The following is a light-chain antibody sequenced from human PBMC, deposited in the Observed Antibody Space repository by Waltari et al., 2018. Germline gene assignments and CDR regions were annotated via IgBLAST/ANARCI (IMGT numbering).Light chain of an antibody. V-gene: IGKV3-11*01. Sequence: DIVLTQSSATLPLSPGEGATLSCRASERISTSLAWYQQKPGQAPRLLMYDTSNRAPGIPARFSASGSGTDFTLTISSLEPDDFAVYYCLQCRAWPYTFGQGTKVEI. CDR2: DTS. J-gene: IGKJ2*01. CDR1: ERISTS. CDR3: LQCRAWPYT.